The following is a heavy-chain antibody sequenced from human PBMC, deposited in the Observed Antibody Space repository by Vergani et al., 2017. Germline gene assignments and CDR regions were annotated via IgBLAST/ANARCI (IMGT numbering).Heavy chain of an antibody. Sequence: QVQLVESGGGLVKPGGSLRLSCAASGFTFSDYYMSWIRQAPGKGLEWVAVISYDGSNKYYADSVKGRFTISRDNSKNTLYLQMNSLRAEDTAVYYCARAPLNYDFWSGYYNQDYYYYMDVWGKGTTVTVSS. V-gene: IGHV3-30*03. D-gene: IGHD3-3*01. CDR1: GFTFSDYY. CDR2: ISYDGSNK. J-gene: IGHJ6*03. CDR3: ARAPLNYDFWSGYYNQDYYYYMDV.